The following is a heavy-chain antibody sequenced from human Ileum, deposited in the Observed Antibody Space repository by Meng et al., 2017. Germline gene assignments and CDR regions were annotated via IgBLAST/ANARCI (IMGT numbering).Heavy chain of an antibody. CDR2: IYHSGST. D-gene: IGHD1-7*01. J-gene: IGHJ4*02. CDR1: GGSISSSNW. CDR3: ASLRYNWNYSADY. Sequence: QVQLQAAGPGLGTPSGTLSLTCAVAGGSISSSNWWSWVRQPPGKGLEWIGEIYHSGSTNYNPSLKSRVTISVDKSKNQFSLKLSSVTAADTAVYYCASLRYNWNYSADYWGQGTLVTVSS. V-gene: IGHV4-4*02.